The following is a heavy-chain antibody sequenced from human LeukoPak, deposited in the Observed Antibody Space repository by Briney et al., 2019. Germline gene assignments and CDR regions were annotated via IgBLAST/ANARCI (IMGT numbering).Heavy chain of an antibody. CDR1: GGSISSYY. Sequence: SETLSLTCTVSGGSISSYYWSWIRQPPGKGLEWIGYIYYSGSTNYNPSLKSRVTISVDTSKNQFSLKLSPVTAADTAVYYCARDQGYCSSTSCYAKYGFDYWGQGTLVTVSS. CDR2: IYYSGST. V-gene: IGHV4-59*01. J-gene: IGHJ4*02. CDR3: ARDQGYCSSTSCYAKYGFDY. D-gene: IGHD2-2*01.